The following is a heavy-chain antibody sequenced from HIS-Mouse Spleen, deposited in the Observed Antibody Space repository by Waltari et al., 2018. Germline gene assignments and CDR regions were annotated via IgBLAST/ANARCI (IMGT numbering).Heavy chain of an antibody. CDR2: IYHSGRT. J-gene: IGHJ5*02. V-gene: IGHV4-38-2*02. CDR3: ARAGVSGSSSFDP. D-gene: IGHD6-13*01. CDR1: GYSISSGYY. Sequence: QVQLQESGPGLVKPSETLSLTCTVSGYSISSGYYWGWFRQPPGKGLEWIGSIYHSGRTYYNPSLKSRVTISVDTSKNQFSLKLSSVTAADTAVYYCARAGVSGSSSFDPWGQGTLVTVSS.